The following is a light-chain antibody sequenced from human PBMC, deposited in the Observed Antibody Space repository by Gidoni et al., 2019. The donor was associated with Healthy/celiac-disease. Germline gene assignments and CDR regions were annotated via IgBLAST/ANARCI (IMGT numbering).Light chain of an antibody. J-gene: IGKJ1*01. CDR3: QQSYSTLWT. V-gene: IGKV1-39*01. CDR1: QSISSY. CDR2: AAS. Sequence: DIQMTQSPSSLSASVGDRVTLTCRASQSISSYLHWYQQKPGKAPKLLIYAASSLQSGVPSRCSGSGSGTDFTITISRLQHEDFANYYCQQSYSTLWTFGQGTKVEIK.